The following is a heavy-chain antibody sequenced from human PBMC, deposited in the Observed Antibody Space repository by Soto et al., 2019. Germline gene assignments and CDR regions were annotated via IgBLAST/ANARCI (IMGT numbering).Heavy chain of an antibody. V-gene: IGHV1-18*01. J-gene: IGHJ5*02. D-gene: IGHD6-13*01. CDR3: ARRLNIGAAGPTVNWFDP. CDR1: GYTFTSYG. Sequence: QVQLVQSGAEVKKPGASVKVSCKASGYTFTSYGISWVRQAPGQGLEWMGWISAYNGNTNYAQKLQGRVTMTTDTSASTAYMELSSLRSDDTAVYYCARRLNIGAAGPTVNWFDPWGQGTLVTVSS. CDR2: ISAYNGNT.